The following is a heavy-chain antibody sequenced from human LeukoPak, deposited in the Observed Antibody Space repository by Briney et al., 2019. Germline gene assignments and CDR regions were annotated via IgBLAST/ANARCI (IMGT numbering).Heavy chain of an antibody. J-gene: IGHJ4*02. CDR2: ISGSGGST. CDR3: AKVPGFGELSPAY. D-gene: IGHD3-10*01. Sequence: SGGSLRLSCAASGFTFSSYAMSWVRQAPGKGLEWVSAISGSGGSTYYADSVKGRFTISRDNSKSTLYLQMNSLRAEDTAVYYCAKVPGFGELSPAYWGQGTLVTVSS. CDR1: GFTFSSYA. V-gene: IGHV3-23*01.